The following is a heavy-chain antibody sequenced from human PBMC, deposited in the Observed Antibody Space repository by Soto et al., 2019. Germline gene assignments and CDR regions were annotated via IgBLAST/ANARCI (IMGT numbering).Heavy chain of an antibody. V-gene: IGHV4-39*01. Sequence: PSETLSLTCTVSGGSISSSSYYWGWIRQPPGKRLEWIGSIYYSGGTYYNPSLKSRVTISVDTSKNQFSLRLTSVTAADTAVYYCARRGHTNWFFGYWGQGTLVTVSS. D-gene: IGHD1-1*01. J-gene: IGHJ4*02. CDR2: IYYSGGT. CDR3: ARRGHTNWFFGY. CDR1: GGSISSSSYY.